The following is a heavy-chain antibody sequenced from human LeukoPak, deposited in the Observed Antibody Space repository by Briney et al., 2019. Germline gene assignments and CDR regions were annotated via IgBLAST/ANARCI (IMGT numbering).Heavy chain of an antibody. J-gene: IGHJ4*02. CDR3: AKWGDYDILTGYYDSDY. Sequence: QTGASLRVSCAASGFTFSNYAMSWVRQAPGKGLEWVSAVSGRDDSTYYADSVKGRFIIPRDTSKNTLYLQMNSLRAEDTAVYYCAKWGDYDILTGYYDSDYWGQGTLVTVSS. V-gene: IGHV3-23*01. CDR2: VSGRDDST. D-gene: IGHD3-9*01. CDR1: GFTFSNYA.